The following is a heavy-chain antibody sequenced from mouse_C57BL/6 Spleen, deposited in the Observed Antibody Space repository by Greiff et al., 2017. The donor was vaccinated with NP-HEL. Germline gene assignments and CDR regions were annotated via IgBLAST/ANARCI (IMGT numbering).Heavy chain of an antibody. CDR1: GYAFSSYW. J-gene: IGHJ4*01. CDR2: IYPGDGDT. D-gene: IGHD1-1*01. V-gene: IGHV1-80*01. CDR3: SYYDGGGHYAMDY. Sequence: VQGVESGAELVKPGASVKISCKASGYAFSSYWMNWVKQRPGKGLEWIGQIYPGDGDTNYNGKFKGKATLTADKSSSTAYMQLSSLTSEDSAVYFCSYYDGGGHYAMDYWGQGTSVTVSS.